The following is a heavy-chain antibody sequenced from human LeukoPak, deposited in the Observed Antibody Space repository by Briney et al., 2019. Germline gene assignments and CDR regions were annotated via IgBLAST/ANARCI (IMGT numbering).Heavy chain of an antibody. CDR3: ARRQNAQYWFDP. D-gene: IGHD2/OR15-2a*01. J-gene: IGHJ5*02. CDR2: IYTGDSDT. V-gene: IGHV5-51*01. CDR1: GYSFTNKW. Sequence: GESLKISCKASGYSFTNKWIGWVRQMPGKGLEWMGIIYTGDSDTRYSPSFQGQVTMSADKSISTAYPQWSSLKASDTAMYYCARRQNAQYWFDPWGQGTLVTVSS.